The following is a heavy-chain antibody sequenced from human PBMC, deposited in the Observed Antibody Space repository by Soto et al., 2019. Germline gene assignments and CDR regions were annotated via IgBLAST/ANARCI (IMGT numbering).Heavy chain of an antibody. J-gene: IGHJ4*02. V-gene: IGHV4-39*01. CDR1: GGSISTNNYY. D-gene: IGHD1-26*01. Sequence: SETLSLTCTVSGGSISTNNYYWGWIRQPPRKGLEWIGSIYYSGTTYYNPSLKNRLTISVDTSKNQFSLKLSPVTAADTAVYYCARHRLLTPPVYWGQGTLVSVSS. CDR3: ARHRLLTPPVY. CDR2: IYYSGTT.